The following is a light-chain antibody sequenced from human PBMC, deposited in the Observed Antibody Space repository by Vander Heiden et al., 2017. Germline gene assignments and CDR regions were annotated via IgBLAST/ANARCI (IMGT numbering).Light chain of an antibody. CDR3: VLDMGSGIWV. V-gene: IGLV8-61*01. CDR2: STN. J-gene: IGLJ3*02. CDR1: SGPDSTSYY. Sequence: QTVVTQEPSYSVSPGGTVTLTCGLSSGPDSTSYYPSWYHPTPGPPPRTLIYSTNTRSSGVPDRFSGSIRGNTAALTITGAQADAESDYYCVLDMGSGIWVFGGGTKLTVL.